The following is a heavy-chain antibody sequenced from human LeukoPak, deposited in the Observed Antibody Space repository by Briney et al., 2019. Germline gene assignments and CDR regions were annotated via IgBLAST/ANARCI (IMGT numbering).Heavy chain of an antibody. D-gene: IGHD2-8*01. CDR3: ARLLAYGGGGEAFDY. V-gene: IGHV3-7*01. CDR2: IKQDGSEK. J-gene: IGHJ4*02. CDR1: GFTFSSYW. Sequence: PGGSLRLSCAASGFTFSSYWMSWVRQAPGKGLEWVANIKQDGSEKYYVDSVRGRFTISRDNAKNSLYLQMNSLRAEDTALYYCARLLAYGGGGEAFDYWGQGSLVTVSS.